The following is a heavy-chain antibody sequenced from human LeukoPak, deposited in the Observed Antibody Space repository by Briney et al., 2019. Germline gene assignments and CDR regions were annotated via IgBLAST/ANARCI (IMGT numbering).Heavy chain of an antibody. V-gene: IGHV3-48*03. J-gene: IGHJ4*02. Sequence: PGGSLRLSCAASGFTLRSHDMNWVRQAPGKGLEWVVYTSSTGRTMYYADSVKGRITTSRDNAKNSLYLQMNSLRVEDTAVYYCTRWGIAVAGQRGFDYWGQGALVTVSS. CDR3: TRWGIAVAGQRGFDY. CDR2: TSSTGRTM. CDR1: GFTLRSHD. D-gene: IGHD6-19*01.